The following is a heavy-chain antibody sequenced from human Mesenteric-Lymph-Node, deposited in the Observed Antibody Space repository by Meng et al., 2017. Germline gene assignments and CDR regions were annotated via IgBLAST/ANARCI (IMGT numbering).Heavy chain of an antibody. V-gene: IGHV1-2*06. J-gene: IGHJ4*02. CDR2: ISPKSGDT. CDR3: ARDRWELAWFYFDF. D-gene: IGHD3-3*01. CDR1: GDTFTGYY. Sequence: VPVVESGVEVKKPGASVKVSCKALGDTFTGYYIHWVRQTPGQGLEWMGRISPKSGDTSYAQKFQGRVTMTRDTSTYTAYMELSTLTSDDAAVYYCARDRWELAWFYFDFWGQGTLVTVSS.